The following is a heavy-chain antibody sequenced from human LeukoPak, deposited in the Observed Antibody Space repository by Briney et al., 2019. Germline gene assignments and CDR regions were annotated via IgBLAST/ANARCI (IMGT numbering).Heavy chain of an antibody. D-gene: IGHD4-23*01. V-gene: IGHV3-48*02. Sequence: GGSLRLSCAASRFTFSSYGMNRVRQAPGKGLEWVSYIGTSSSTIYYADSVKGRFTISRDNAKNSLYLQMNSLRDEDTAVYYCARHDYGGNSGDSWGQGTLVTISS. CDR3: ARHDYGGNSGDS. CDR1: RFTFSSYG. J-gene: IGHJ4*02. CDR2: IGTSSSTI.